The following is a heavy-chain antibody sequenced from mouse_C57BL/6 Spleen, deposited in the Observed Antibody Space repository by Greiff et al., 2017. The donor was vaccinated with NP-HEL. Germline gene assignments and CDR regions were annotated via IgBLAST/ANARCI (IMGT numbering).Heavy chain of an antibody. D-gene: IGHD1-1*01. Sequence: VQLQQSGAELARPGASVKLSCKASGYTFTSYGISWAKQRTGQGLEWIGEIYPRSGNTYYNEKFKGKATLTADKSSSTAYMELRSLTSEDSAVYFCARSFITTVVASDYWGQGTTLTVSS. V-gene: IGHV1-81*01. CDR3: ARSFITTVVASDY. CDR2: IYPRSGNT. CDR1: GYTFTSYG. J-gene: IGHJ2*01.